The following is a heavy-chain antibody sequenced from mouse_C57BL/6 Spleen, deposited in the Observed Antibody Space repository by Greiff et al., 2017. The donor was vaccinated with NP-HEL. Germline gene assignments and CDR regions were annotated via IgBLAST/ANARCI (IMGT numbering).Heavy chain of an antibody. J-gene: IGHJ4*01. D-gene: IGHD3-2*02. CDR1: GYTFTSYG. CDR2: IYPRSGNT. CDR3: ARAETAQAYYAMDY. V-gene: IGHV1-81*01. Sequence: QVQLKQSGAELARPGASVKLSCKASGYTFTSYGISWVKQRPGQGLEWIGEIYPRSGNTYYNEKFKGKATLTADKSSSTAYMERRSLTSEDSAVYFCARAETAQAYYAMDYWGQGTSVTVSS.